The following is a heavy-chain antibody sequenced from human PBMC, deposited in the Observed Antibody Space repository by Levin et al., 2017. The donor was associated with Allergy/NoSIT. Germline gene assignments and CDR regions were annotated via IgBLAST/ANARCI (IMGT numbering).Heavy chain of an antibody. J-gene: IGHJ4*02. CDR2: INHSGST. V-gene: IGHV4-34*01. D-gene: IGHD6-19*01. Sequence: SQTLSLTCAVYGGSFSGYYWSWIRQPPGKGLEWIGEINHSGSTNYNPSLKSRVTISVDTSKNQFSLKLSSVTAADTAVYYCARVAVADKLFDYWGQGTLVTVSS. CDR3: ARVAVADKLFDY. CDR1: GGSFSGYY.